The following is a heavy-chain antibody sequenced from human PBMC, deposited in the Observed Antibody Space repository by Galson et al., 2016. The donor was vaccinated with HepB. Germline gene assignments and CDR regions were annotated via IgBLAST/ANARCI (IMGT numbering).Heavy chain of an antibody. J-gene: IGHJ3*02. D-gene: IGHD3-22*01. V-gene: IGHV3-9*01. CDR1: GFTFDDIA. CDR3: VKDIREYYDSSGYYPYDAFDI. CDR2: ITWNSGII. Sequence: SLRLSCAASGFTFDDIAMHWVRQDPGKGLEWVAGITWNSGIIGYADSVKGRFTISGDNVKNSLYLQMTSLRAEDTALYYCVKDIREYYDSSGYYPYDAFDIWGQGTLVTVSS.